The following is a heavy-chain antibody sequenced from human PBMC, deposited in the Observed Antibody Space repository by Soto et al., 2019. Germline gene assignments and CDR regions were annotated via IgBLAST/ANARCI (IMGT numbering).Heavy chain of an antibody. Sequence: PGESLKISCKTSGYSFTSYWIGWVRQMPGKGMEWMGNIYPYDSDTRYSPSFQGQVTNSADTSITTAYLQWSGLRASDTAMYFCARHLVGSTRGNFDYWGQGTLVTVPS. V-gene: IGHV5-51*01. CDR2: IYPYDSDT. CDR1: GYSFTSYW. D-gene: IGHD2-2*01. J-gene: IGHJ4*01. CDR3: ARHLVGSTRGNFDY.